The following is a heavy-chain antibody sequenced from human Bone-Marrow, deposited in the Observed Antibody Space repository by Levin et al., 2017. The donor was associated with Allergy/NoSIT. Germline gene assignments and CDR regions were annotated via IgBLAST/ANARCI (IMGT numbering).Heavy chain of an antibody. Sequence: LGESLKISCAASGFTFSSYGIHWVRQAPGKGLEWVAVISYDGRSKYYADSVKGRFTISRDNSKNTLYLQMNSLRAEDTAVYYCAKEIFGSPTPHDAFDSWGQGTMVTVSS. CDR3: AKEIFGSPTPHDAFDS. CDR1: GFTFSSYG. CDR2: ISYDGRSK. V-gene: IGHV3-30*18. J-gene: IGHJ3*02. D-gene: IGHD1-26*01.